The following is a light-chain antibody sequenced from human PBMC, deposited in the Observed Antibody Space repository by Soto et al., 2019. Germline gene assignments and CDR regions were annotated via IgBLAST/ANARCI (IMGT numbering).Light chain of an antibody. J-gene: IGKJ2*01. V-gene: IGKV1-9*01. Sequence: DIQLTQSPSFLSASVGDRVTITCRASQDISSFFAWYQQKPGKAPKLLIYAASTLLSGVPSRFSASGSGTEFTLTISSLQPEDCAAYYCQQLSSYPQTFGQVTKLEI. CDR1: QDISSF. CDR2: AAS. CDR3: QQLSSYPQT.